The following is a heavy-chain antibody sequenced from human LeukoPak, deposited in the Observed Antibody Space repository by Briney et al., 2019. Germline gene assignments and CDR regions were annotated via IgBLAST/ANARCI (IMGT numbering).Heavy chain of an antibody. CDR3: ARAGRTDGYKSYFDY. CDR2: IYYSGST. Sequence: SETLSLTCTVSGGSISSYYWNWIRQPPGKGLEWIGYIYYSGSTNYSPSLKSRVTISVDTSKNQFSLTLSSVTAADTAVYYCARAGRTDGYKSYFDYWGQGTLVTVSS. D-gene: IGHD5-24*01. J-gene: IGHJ4*02. V-gene: IGHV4-59*01. CDR1: GGSISSYY.